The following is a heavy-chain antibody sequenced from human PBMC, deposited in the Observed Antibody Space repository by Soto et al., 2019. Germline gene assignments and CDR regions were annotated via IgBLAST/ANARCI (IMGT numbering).Heavy chain of an antibody. D-gene: IGHD2-2*01. Sequence: QVQLQQWGAGLLKPSETLSLTCAVYGGSFSGYYWSWIRQPPGKGLEWIGEINHSGSTNYNPSLKSPVTISVDTSKNQFSLKLSSVTAADTAVYYCARTMGGDIVVVPAAHPHYFDDWGQGTLVTVSS. J-gene: IGHJ4*02. CDR1: GGSFSGYY. CDR2: INHSGST. CDR3: ARTMGGDIVVVPAAHPHYFDD. V-gene: IGHV4-34*01.